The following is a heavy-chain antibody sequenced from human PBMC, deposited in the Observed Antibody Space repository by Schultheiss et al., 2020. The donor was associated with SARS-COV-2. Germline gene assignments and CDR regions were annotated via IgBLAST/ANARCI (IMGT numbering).Heavy chain of an antibody. J-gene: IGHJ2*01. V-gene: IGHV4-59*11. CDR2: VYDHGNT. CDR3: AREGPPNWYFDL. Sequence: SETLSLTCTVSTGSMSLQYWSWIRQPPGKGLEWIGYVYDHGNTNYNPSLKSRVTISADTSKNQFSLNLRSVTAADTAVYYCAREGPPNWYFDLWGPGTLVTVS. CDR1: TGSMSLQY.